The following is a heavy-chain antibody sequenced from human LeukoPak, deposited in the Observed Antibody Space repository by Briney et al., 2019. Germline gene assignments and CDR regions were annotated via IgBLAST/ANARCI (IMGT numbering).Heavy chain of an antibody. Sequence: PSETLSLTCAVYGGTFSSGQYWCWIRQPPGKGLEWIGEINHSGSSNYNPALKSRVTISVDTSKNQFSLKLSSVTAADTAVYYCASGSDHDFESGLKWGHWFEPWGQGTLVTVSS. CDR1: GGTFSSGQY. J-gene: IGHJ5*02. CDR2: INHSGSS. V-gene: IGHV4-34*01. D-gene: IGHD3-3*01. CDR3: ASGSDHDFESGLKWGHWFEP.